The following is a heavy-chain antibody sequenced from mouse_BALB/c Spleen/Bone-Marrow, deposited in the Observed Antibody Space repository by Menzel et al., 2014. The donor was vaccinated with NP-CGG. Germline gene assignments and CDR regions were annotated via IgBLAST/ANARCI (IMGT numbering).Heavy chain of an antibody. CDR3: ARDYYGSSYWYFDV. CDR1: GFTFSDYG. D-gene: IGHD1-1*01. V-gene: IGHV5-15*02. CDR2: ISNLAYSI. Sequence: EVMLVESGGGLVQPGGSRKLSCAASGFTFSDYGMAWVRQAPGKGPEWVAFISNLAYSIYYADTVTGRFTISRENAKNTLYLEMSSLRSEDTAMYYCARDYYGSSYWYFDVWGAGTTATVSS. J-gene: IGHJ1*01.